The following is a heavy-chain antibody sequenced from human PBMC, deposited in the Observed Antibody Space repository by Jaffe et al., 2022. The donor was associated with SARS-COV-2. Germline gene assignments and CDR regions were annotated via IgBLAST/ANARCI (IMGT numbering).Heavy chain of an antibody. CDR2: ISYSGST. CDR3: AREGIRGSTYYFDY. V-gene: IGHV4-59*01. CDR1: DDSISSYY. D-gene: IGHD3-10*01. Sequence: QVHLQESGPGLVKPSETLSLSCFVSDDSISSYYWSWIRQPPGKGLEWIGYISYSGSTNYNPSLKSRVTISLDTSKNQYSLRLSSVSAADTAVYYCAREGIRGSTYYFDYWGQGTLVTVSS. J-gene: IGHJ4*02.